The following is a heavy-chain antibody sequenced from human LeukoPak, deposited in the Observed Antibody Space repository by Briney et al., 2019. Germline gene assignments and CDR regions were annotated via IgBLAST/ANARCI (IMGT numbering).Heavy chain of an antibody. D-gene: IGHD4-11*01. CDR1: GFTFISYA. Sequence: GGSLRLSCAASGFTFISYAMTWVRQAPGKGLEWVSGISASGSSTYHAASVKGRFTISRDNSKNTVYLQMNSLRAEDTALYYCAKLQGADYYYGMDVWGQGTTVTVSS. V-gene: IGHV3-23*01. CDR2: ISASGSST. J-gene: IGHJ6*02. CDR3: AKLQGADYYYGMDV.